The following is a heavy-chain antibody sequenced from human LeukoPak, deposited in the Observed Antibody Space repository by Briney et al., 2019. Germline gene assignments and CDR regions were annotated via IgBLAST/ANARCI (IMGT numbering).Heavy chain of an antibody. CDR3: AKDIGSYYDY. CDR1: GFTFSSYA. CDR2: ISGSGGST. Sequence: PGGSLRLSCAVSGFTFSSYAMNWVRQAPGKGLEWVSAISGSGGSTYYADSVKGRFTISRDNSKNTLYLEMNSLRAEDTAVYYCAKDIGSYYDYWGQGILVTVSS. V-gene: IGHV3-23*01. J-gene: IGHJ4*02. D-gene: IGHD3-10*01.